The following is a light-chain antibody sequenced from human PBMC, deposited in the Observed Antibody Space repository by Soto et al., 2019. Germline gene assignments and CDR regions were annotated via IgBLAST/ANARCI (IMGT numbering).Light chain of an antibody. V-gene: IGKV1-5*01. CDR2: DAS. Sequence: DIQLTQSPSTLSASVGDRITITCRASQSIGTWLAWYQHRPGEGPKLLIHDASSLERGVPSRFSGSGSATEFSLTISSLESGDSAVYYCQQYNNWPSWTFGQGTKVDIK. J-gene: IGKJ1*01. CDR3: QQYNNWPSWT. CDR1: QSIGTW.